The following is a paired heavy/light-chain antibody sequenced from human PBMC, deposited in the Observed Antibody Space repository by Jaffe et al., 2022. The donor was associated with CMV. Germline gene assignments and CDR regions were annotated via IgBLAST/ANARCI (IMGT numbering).Light chain of an antibody. CDR3: QQYDNLPMYT. V-gene: IGKV1-33*01. CDR2: DAS. J-gene: IGKJ2*01. CDR1: QDISNY. Sequence: DIQMTQSPSSLSASVGDRVTITCQASQDISNYLNWYQQKPGKAPKLLIYDASNLETGVPSRFSGSGSGTDFTFTISSLQPEDIATYYCQQYDNLPMYTFGQGTKLEIK.
Heavy chain of an antibody. D-gene: IGHD3-3*01. CDR1: GYTFTSYG. J-gene: IGHJ4*02. Sequence: QVQLVQSGAEVKKPGASVKVSCKASGYTFTSYGISWVRQAPGQGLEWMGWISAYNGNTNYAQKLQGRVTMTTDTSTSTAYMELRSLRSDDTAVYYCARGMNYDFWSGYSQVRYYFDYWGQGTLVTVSS. CDR2: ISAYNGNT. V-gene: IGHV1-18*04. CDR3: ARGMNYDFWSGYSQVRYYFDY.